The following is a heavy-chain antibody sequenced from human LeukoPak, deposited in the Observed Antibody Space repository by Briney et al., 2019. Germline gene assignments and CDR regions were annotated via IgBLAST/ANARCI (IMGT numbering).Heavy chain of an antibody. CDR2: ISPSGGIT. J-gene: IGHJ2*01. CDR3: ARDWAADTLRYFDL. Sequence: GGTLRLSCAASGFTFSSHGMNWVRQAPGKGLEWVSGISPSGGITYYTDSVKGRFTISRDNSKNTQSLQMNSLRAEDTAVYYCARDWAADTLRYFDLWGRGTLVTVSS. D-gene: IGHD6-13*01. CDR1: GFTFSSHG. V-gene: IGHV3-23*01.